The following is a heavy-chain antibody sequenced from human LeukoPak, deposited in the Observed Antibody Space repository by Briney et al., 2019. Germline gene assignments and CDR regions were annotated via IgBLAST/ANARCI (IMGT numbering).Heavy chain of an antibody. J-gene: IGHJ4*02. CDR2: ISSSSSYI. V-gene: IGHV3-21*04. CDR3: AKDLYSSSWYCFDY. CDR1: GFTFSSYS. Sequence: NPGGSLRLSCAASGFTFSSYSMNWVRQAPGKGLEWVSSISSSSSYIYYADSVKGRFTISRDNAKNSLYLQMNSLRAEDMALYYCAKDLYSSSWYCFDYWGQGTLVTVSS. D-gene: IGHD6-13*01.